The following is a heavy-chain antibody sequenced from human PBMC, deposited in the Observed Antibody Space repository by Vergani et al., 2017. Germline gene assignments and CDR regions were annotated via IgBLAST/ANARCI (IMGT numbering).Heavy chain of an antibody. CDR2: INHSGST. V-gene: IGHV4-34*01. CDR3: ARVRGWNYERGAFDI. D-gene: IGHD1-7*01. Sequence: QVQLQQWGAGLLKPSETLSLTCAVYGGSFSGYYWSWIRQPPGKGLEWIGEINHSGSTNYNPSLKSRVTISVDTSKNQFSLKLSSVTAADTAVYYCARVRGWNYERGAFDIWGQGTMVTVSS. J-gene: IGHJ3*02. CDR1: GGSFSGYY.